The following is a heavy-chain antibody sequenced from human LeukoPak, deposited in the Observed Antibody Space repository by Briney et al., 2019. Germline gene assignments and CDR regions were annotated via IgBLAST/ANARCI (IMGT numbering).Heavy chain of an antibody. D-gene: IGHD3-22*01. V-gene: IGHV3-15*01. Sequence: GGSLRLSCAASGFTFSNAWMSWVRQAPGKGLEWVGRIKSKTDGGTTDYAAPVKGRFTISRDDSKNTLYLQMNSLKTEDTAVYYCTTLIQYYYDSSGYYGGNYWGQGTLVTVSS. J-gene: IGHJ4*02. CDR1: GFTFSNAW. CDR3: TTLIQYYYDSSGYYGGNY. CDR2: IKSKTDGGTT.